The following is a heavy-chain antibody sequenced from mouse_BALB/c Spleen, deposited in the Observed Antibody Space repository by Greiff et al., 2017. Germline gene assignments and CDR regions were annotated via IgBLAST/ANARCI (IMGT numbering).Heavy chain of an antibody. J-gene: IGHJ4*01. D-gene: IGHD1-1*01. V-gene: IGHV2-9*02. CDR3: ARETYGSSPYYAMDY. Sequence: VQLQQSGPGLVAPSQSLSITCTVSGFSLTSYGVHWVRQPPGKGLEWLGVIWAGGSTNYNSALMSRLSISKDNSKSQVFLKMNSLQTDDTAMYYCARETYGSSPYYAMDYWGQGTSVTVSS. CDR2: IWAGGST. CDR1: GFSLTSYG.